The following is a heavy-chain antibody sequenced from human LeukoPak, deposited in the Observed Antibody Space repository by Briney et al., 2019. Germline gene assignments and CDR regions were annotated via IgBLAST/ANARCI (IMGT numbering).Heavy chain of an antibody. D-gene: IGHD6-19*01. Sequence: GGSLRLSCAASGFTFSSYAMSWVRQAPGKGLVWVSRIHSDGTSTSYADSVKGRFTISRDNAKNTLYLQMNSLRAEDTAVYYCARGFDSSGEDYWGQGTLVTVSS. CDR2: IHSDGTST. CDR1: GFTFSSYA. CDR3: ARGFDSSGEDY. V-gene: IGHV3-74*01. J-gene: IGHJ4*02.